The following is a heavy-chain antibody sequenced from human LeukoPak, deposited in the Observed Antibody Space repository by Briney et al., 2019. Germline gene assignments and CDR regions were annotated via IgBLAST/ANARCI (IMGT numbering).Heavy chain of an antibody. J-gene: IGHJ6*02. CDR2: MNPNSGNT. CDR3: ASSYSVTYYYYYGMDV. CDR1: GYTFTSYD. Sequence: ASVKVSCKASGYTFTSYDSNWVRQATGQGLEWMGWMNPNSGNTGYAQKFQGRVTMTRNTSISTAYMELSSLRSEDTAVYYCASSYSVTYYYYYGMDVWGQGTTVTVSS. V-gene: IGHV1-8*01. D-gene: IGHD1-26*01.